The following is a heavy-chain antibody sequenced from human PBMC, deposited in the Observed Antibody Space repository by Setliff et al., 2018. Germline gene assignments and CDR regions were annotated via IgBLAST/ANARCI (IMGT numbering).Heavy chain of an antibody. CDR2: IYDSGSS. Sequence: SETLSLTCTVSGGSVSNSGFFRGWLRQAPGKGLEWIGNIYDSGSSNYNASLKSRLIITRDTSKNQISLKLTSVTAADTAVYYCGRGFSRIEGWGNWFDPWGQGILVIVSS. CDR1: GGSVSNSGFF. CDR3: GRGFSRIEGWGNWFDP. J-gene: IGHJ5*02. D-gene: IGHD2-15*01. V-gene: IGHV4-39*01.